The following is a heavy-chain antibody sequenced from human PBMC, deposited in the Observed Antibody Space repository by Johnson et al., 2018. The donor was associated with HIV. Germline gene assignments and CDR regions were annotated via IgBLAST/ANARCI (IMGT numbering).Heavy chain of an antibody. V-gene: IGHV3-30*19. CDR3: AAIGGIGSSWSAAFDI. D-gene: IGHD6-13*01. J-gene: IGHJ3*02. Sequence: QVQLVESGGGVVRPGGSLRLSCAASGFTFSSYGMHWVRHAPGKRLEWVAVISYDGSNTYYADSVKGRFTISRDNSKNTLYLQMNSLRAEDTALYYCAAIGGIGSSWSAAFDIWGQGTMVTVSS. CDR2: ISYDGSNT. CDR1: GFTFSSYG.